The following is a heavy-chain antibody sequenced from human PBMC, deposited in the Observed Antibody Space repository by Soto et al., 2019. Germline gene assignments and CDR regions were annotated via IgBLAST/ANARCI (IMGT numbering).Heavy chain of an antibody. CDR2: ISGSGGST. V-gene: IGHV3-23*01. Sequence: GGSLRLSCAASGFTFSSYAMSWVRQAPGKGLEWVSAISGSGGSTYYADSVKGRFTISRDNSKNTLYLQMNSLRAEDTAVYYCAKVDSGSYLGLVDYWGQGTLVTVSS. CDR3: AKVDSGSYLGLVDY. J-gene: IGHJ4*02. D-gene: IGHD1-26*01. CDR1: GFTFSSYA.